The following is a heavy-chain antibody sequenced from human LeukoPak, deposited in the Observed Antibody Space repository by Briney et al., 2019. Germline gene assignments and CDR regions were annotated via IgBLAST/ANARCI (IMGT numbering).Heavy chain of an antibody. CDR1: GGSISSGDYY. Sequence: SETLSLTCTVSGGSISSGDYYWSWLRQPPGMGLEWIGYIYYSGSTYYNPYLKSRVTISVDTSKNQFSLKLSSVTAADTAVYYCAREVGDYYGSGSPDYYYGMDVWGQGTTVTVSS. CDR2: IYYSGST. D-gene: IGHD3-10*01. J-gene: IGHJ6*02. V-gene: IGHV4-30-4*01. CDR3: AREVGDYYGSGSPDYYYGMDV.